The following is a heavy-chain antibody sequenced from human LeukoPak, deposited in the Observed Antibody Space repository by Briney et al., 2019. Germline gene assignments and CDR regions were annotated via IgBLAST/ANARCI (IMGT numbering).Heavy chain of an antibody. Sequence: ASVKVSCKASGGTFSSYAISWVRQAPGQGLEWMGIINPSGGITSYAQKFQGRVTMTRDTSTSTVYMELSSLRSEDTAVYYCARRAASSGSPFDYWGQGTLVTVSS. V-gene: IGHV1-46*01. D-gene: IGHD3-22*01. CDR1: GGTFSSYA. J-gene: IGHJ4*02. CDR2: INPSGGIT. CDR3: ARRAASSGSPFDY.